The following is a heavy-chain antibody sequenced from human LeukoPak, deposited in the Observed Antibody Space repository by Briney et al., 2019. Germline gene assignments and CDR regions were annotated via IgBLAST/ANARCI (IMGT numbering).Heavy chain of an antibody. CDR3: ARDRAAAAGTEAFDI. CDR1: GFTVSTNY. CDR2: IYSGGST. Sequence: GSLRLSCAASGFTVSTNYMSWVRQAPGKGLEWVSVIYSGGSTYYAASVRGRFTISRDNSKNTLYLQMNSLRADDTAVYYCARDRAAAAGTEAFDIWGQGTMVTVSS. V-gene: IGHV3-66*01. D-gene: IGHD6-13*01. J-gene: IGHJ3*02.